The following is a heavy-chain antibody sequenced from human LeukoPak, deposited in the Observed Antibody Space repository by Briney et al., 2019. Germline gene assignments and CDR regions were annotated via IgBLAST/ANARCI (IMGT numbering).Heavy chain of an antibody. Sequence: SETLSLTCTVSGGSISTYYWSWIRQPPGKGLEWIGYIYYSGNTNYNPYLKSRVNISVDTSKKQFSLKLSSVTAADTAVYYCARLLHRSGYEWLFDSWGQGTLVTVSS. D-gene: IGHD5-12*01. V-gene: IGHV4-59*01. CDR2: IYYSGNT. CDR1: GGSISTYY. J-gene: IGHJ4*02. CDR3: ARLLHRSGYEWLFDS.